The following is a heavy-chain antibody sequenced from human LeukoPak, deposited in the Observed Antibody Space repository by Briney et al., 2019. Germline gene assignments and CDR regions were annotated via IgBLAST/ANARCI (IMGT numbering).Heavy chain of an antibody. V-gene: IGHV1-2*02. CDR3: ARDESGSPEDY. CDR2: INPNTGGT. D-gene: IGHD1-26*01. CDR1: RYTFTGYF. J-gene: IGHJ4*02. Sequence: ASVKVSCMASRYTFTGYFMHWVRQAPGLGLEWMGWINPNTGGTNYAQKFQGRVTMTRDTSISTAYMELSRLRSDDTAVYYCARDESGSPEDYWGQGTLVTVSS.